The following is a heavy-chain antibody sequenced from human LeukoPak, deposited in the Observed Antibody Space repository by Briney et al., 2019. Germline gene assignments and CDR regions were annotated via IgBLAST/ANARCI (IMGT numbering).Heavy chain of an antibody. CDR3: AKLGATPY. Sequence: GGSLRLSCAASGFTFGNYAVHWVRQAPGKGLEWVSLISWDGGSAYYADSVKGRFTISRDNSNNSLYLQMNTLRPEDAALYYCAKLGATPYWGQGTLVTVSS. CDR1: GFTFGNYA. D-gene: IGHD1-26*01. J-gene: IGHJ4*02. CDR2: ISWDGGSA. V-gene: IGHV3-43D*03.